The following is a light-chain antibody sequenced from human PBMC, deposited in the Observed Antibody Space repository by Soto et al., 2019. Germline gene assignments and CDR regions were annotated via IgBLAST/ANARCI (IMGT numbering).Light chain of an antibody. CDR1: SSDVGAYNY. CDR2: DVS. CDR3: SSYTSSSTLDV. J-gene: IGLJ1*01. Sequence: QSVLTQPASVSGSPGQSITISCTGTSSDVGAYNYVSWYQQHPGKAPKLMIYDVSNRPSGVSNRFSGSKSGNTASLTISGLQAEDEADYYCSSYTSSSTLDVFGTGNKVTVL. V-gene: IGLV2-14*01.